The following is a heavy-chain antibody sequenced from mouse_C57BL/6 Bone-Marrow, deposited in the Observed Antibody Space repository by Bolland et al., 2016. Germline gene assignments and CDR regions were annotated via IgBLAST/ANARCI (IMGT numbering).Heavy chain of an antibody. CDR3: ARAVGGPCAY. Sequence: NYNEKFKSKATLTVDTSSSTAYMQLSSLTSEDSAVYYCARAVGGPCAYWGQGTLV. J-gene: IGHJ3*01. D-gene: IGHD1-1*01. V-gene: IGHV1-55*01.